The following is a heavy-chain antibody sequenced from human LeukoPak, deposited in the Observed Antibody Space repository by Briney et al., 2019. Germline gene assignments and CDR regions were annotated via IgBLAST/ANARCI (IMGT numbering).Heavy chain of an antibody. CDR2: IYYSGST. D-gene: IGHD3-16*01. Sequence: ASETLSLTCTVSGGSISSGSYYWGWIRQPPGKRLEWIGSIYYSGSTYYNPSLKSRVTISVDTSRNQFSLKVNSVTAADTAVYYCARHEWGTTNWFDPWGQGTLVTVSS. V-gene: IGHV4-39*01. CDR1: GGSISSGSYY. J-gene: IGHJ5*02. CDR3: ARHEWGTTNWFDP.